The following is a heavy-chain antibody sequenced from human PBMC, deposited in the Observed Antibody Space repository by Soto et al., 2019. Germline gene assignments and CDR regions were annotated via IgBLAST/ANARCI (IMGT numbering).Heavy chain of an antibody. Sequence: SETLSLTCTVSGGSISSYYWSWIRQPPGKGLEWIGYIYYSGSTKYNPSLKSRVTVSVDTSKNQFSLKLSSVTAADTAVYYCARGSHGYYYYGMDVWGQGTTVTVS. CDR3: ARGSHGYYYYGMDV. D-gene: IGHD6-13*01. J-gene: IGHJ6*02. CDR2: IYYSGST. CDR1: GGSISSYY. V-gene: IGHV4-59*01.